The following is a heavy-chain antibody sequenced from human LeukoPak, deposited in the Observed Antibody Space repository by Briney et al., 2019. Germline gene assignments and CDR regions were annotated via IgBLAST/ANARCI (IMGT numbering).Heavy chain of an antibody. CDR1: GYSFTTYW. Sequence: GESLKISCKGSGYSFTTYWIGWVRQMPGKGLEWMGIIYPGDSDTRYSPSFQGQVTISADKSITTAYLQWSSLETSDTAMYYCARRGSSDAFDIWGQGTMVTVSS. CDR2: IYPGDSDT. J-gene: IGHJ3*02. V-gene: IGHV5-51*01. D-gene: IGHD2-15*01. CDR3: ARRGSSDAFDI.